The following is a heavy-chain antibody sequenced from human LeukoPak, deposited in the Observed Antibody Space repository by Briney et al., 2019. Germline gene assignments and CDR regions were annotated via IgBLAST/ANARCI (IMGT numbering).Heavy chain of an antibody. V-gene: IGHV3-33*01. J-gene: IGHJ6*03. D-gene: IGHD6-19*01. CDR3: ARTPTRSGWPYLETPYYYYYYMDV. Sequence: GGSLRLSCAASGFTFSSYGMHWVRQAPGKGLEWVAVIWYDGSNEYYADSVKGRFTISRDNSKNTLYLQMNSLRAEDTAVYYCARTPTRSGWPYLETPYYYYYYMDVWGKGTTVTVSS. CDR2: IWYDGSNE. CDR1: GFTFSSYG.